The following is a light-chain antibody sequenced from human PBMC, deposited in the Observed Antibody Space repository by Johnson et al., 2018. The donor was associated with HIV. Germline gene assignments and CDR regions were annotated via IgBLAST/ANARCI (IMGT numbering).Light chain of an antibody. CDR2: ENN. CDR3: GTWDSSLSVYV. J-gene: IGLJ1*01. CDR1: SYNIGNSY. Sequence: HSVLTQPPSVSAAPGQKVTISCSGSSYNIGNSYVSWYQQLPGTAPKLLIYENNKRPSGIPDRFSGSKSGTSATLDITALQTGDEADYYCGTWDSSLSVYVFGNGTKVTVL. V-gene: IGLV1-51*02.